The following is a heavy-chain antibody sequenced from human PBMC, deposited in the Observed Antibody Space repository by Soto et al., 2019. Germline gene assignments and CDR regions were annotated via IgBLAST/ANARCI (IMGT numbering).Heavy chain of an antibody. D-gene: IGHD6-13*01. CDR2: ITNDGSNK. Sequence: GGSLRLSCAASGFTFSSYGMHWVRQAPGKGLEWVAVITNDGSNKNYADSVKGRFTISRDNGKNTLYLQMNNLRAEDTAVYYCATGLSTRGYYMDVWGKGTTVTVSS. J-gene: IGHJ6*03. CDR3: ATGLSTRGYYMDV. V-gene: IGHV3-30*03. CDR1: GFTFSSYG.